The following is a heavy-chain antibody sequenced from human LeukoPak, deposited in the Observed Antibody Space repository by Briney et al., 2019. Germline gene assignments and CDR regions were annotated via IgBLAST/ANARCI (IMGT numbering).Heavy chain of an antibody. Sequence: SETLSLTCTVSGGSISSYYWSWIRQPPGKGLEWIGYIYYSGSTNYNPSLKSRVTISVDMSKNQFSLKLSSVTAADTAVYYCARGLRSVLDYWGQGTLVTVSS. CDR3: ARGLRSVLDY. CDR1: GGSISSYY. V-gene: IGHV4-59*01. J-gene: IGHJ4*02. D-gene: IGHD4-17*01. CDR2: IYYSGST.